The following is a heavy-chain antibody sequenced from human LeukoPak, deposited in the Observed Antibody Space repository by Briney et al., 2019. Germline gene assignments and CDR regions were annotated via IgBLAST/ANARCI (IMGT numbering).Heavy chain of an antibody. CDR1: GFTFTSYW. CDR3: ARDGTAAGLYFDL. J-gene: IGHJ4*01. D-gene: IGHD6-13*01. Sequence: PGGSLRLSCAVSGFTFTSYWMNWVRQAPGKGLEWVASIRRDGGEKSYVDFVKGRFTISRDNTKNSLYLQMSSLRAEDTAVYYCARDGTAAGLYFDLWGPGTLVTVSS. V-gene: IGHV3-7*01. CDR2: IRRDGGEK.